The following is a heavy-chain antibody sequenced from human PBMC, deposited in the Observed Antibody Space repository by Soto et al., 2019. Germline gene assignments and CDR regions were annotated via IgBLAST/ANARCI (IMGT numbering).Heavy chain of an antibody. CDR2: INPNSGGT. Sequence: GASVKVSCKASGYTFTGYYMHWVRQAPGQGLEWMGWINPNSGGTNYAQKFQGWVTMTRDTSISTAYMELSRLRSDDTAVYYCARCRIAACPGYYYYGMDVWGQGTTVTVSS. CDR3: ARCRIAACPGYYYYGMDV. D-gene: IGHD6-6*01. J-gene: IGHJ6*02. V-gene: IGHV1-2*04. CDR1: GYTFTGYY.